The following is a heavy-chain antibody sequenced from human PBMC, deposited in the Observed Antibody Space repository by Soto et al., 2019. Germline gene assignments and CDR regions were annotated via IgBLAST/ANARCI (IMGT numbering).Heavy chain of an antibody. D-gene: IGHD2-8*01. CDR3: ARDPYHVIMVNAPNLDGMDV. V-gene: IGHV1-18*01. Sequence: QVQLVQSGAEVKKPGASVKVSCKASGYTFTTYDISWVRQAPGQGLEWMGRISTYSGNTNYPQSLQDRLTMTTDTTTSTAYMERSNLKSDDTAVYYCARDPYHVIMVNAPNLDGMDVWGQGTTVTVSS. J-gene: IGHJ6*02. CDR2: ISTYSGNT. CDR1: GYTFTTYD.